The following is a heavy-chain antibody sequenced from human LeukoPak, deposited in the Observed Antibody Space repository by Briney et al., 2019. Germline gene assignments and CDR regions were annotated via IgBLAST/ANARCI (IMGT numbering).Heavy chain of an antibody. D-gene: IGHD5-18*01. CDR3: ARTGTAMVSAFDI. J-gene: IGHJ3*02. Sequence: GGSLRLSCAASGFTFSRYWMHWVRQAPGKGLVGVSRINSDGSSTNYADSVKGRFTISRDNAKNTLYLQMNSLRAEDTAVYYCARTGTAMVSAFDIWGQGTMVTVSS. CDR2: INSDGSST. V-gene: IGHV3-74*01. CDR1: GFTFSRYW.